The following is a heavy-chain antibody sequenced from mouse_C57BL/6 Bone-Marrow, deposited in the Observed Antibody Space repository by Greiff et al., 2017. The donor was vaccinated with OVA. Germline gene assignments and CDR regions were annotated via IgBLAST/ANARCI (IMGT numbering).Heavy chain of an antibody. D-gene: IGHD1-1*01. CDR2: ISLKSDNYAT. CDR3: TGNYGSKYYFDY. Sequence: EVQLVESGGGLVRPGGSMKLSCVASGFTFSNYWMNWVRQSPEKGLEWVAQISLKSDNYATHYAESVKGRFTISRDDSKSSVYMQMSNLRAEDTGIYYCTGNYGSKYYFDYWGQGTTLTVSA. CDR1: GFTFSNYW. J-gene: IGHJ2*01. V-gene: IGHV6-3*01.